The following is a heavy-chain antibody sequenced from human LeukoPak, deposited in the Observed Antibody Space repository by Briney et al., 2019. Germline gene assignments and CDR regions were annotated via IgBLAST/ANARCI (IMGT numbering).Heavy chain of an antibody. CDR2: IIPIFGTA. CDR3: AVGSYDYVWGSYRKYYYYYYYMDV. CDR1: GGTFSSYA. Sequence: ASVKVSCKASGGTFSSYAISWVRQAPGQGLEWMGGIIPIFGTANYAQKFQGRVTITADESTSTAYMELSSLRSEDTAVYYCAVGSYDYVWGSYRKYYYYYYYMDVWGKGTTVTISS. D-gene: IGHD3-16*02. V-gene: IGHV1-69*13. J-gene: IGHJ6*03.